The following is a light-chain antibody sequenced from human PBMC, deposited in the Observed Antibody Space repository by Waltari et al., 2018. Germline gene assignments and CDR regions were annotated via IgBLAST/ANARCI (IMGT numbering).Light chain of an antibody. V-gene: IGLV1-47*01. CDR2: KNN. CDR3: VTWDDSLSGAV. CDR1: SSNIGTHY. Sequence: QSVLTQPPSASGTPGQRVTISCSGSSSNIGTHYVYWYQQLPGTAPKLLIYKNNQRPSGVPDRFSGSKSGTSASLAISGLRSEDEADYYCVTWDDSLSGAVFGGGTQLTVL. J-gene: IGLJ7*01.